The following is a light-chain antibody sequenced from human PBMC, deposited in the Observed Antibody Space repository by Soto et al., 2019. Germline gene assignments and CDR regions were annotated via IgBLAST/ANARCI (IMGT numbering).Light chain of an antibody. Sequence: IVVEQAPVTLSLSPGERGTLSFRASHSASSNYLAWYQQKPGQAPRLLIYAASTRPAGVPASFSGSGSGTEFTLTISSLQPEDFAVYYCQPSYTTPPTFGQGTRLENK. V-gene: IGKV3D-7*01. CDR2: AAS. CDR3: QPSYTTPPT. CDR1: HSASSNY. J-gene: IGKJ5*01.